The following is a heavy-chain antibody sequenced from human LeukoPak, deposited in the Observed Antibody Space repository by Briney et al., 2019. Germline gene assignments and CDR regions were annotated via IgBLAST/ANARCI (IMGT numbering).Heavy chain of an antibody. CDR2: ISASGGST. J-gene: IGHJ6*02. CDR1: EFTFSSYA. Sequence: PGGSLRLSCAASEFTFSSYAMQWVRQAPGKGLEWVSGISASGGSTYYADSVKGRFTISRDNSKNTLSLQMNSLRAEDTAIYYCAKYVSAKGPPYGLDVWGQGTTVTVSS. V-gene: IGHV3-23*01. CDR3: AKYVSAKGPPYGLDV. D-gene: IGHD2/OR15-2a*01.